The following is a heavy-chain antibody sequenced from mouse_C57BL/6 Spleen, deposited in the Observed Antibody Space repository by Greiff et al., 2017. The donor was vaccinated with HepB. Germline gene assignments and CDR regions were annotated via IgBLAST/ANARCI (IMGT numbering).Heavy chain of an antibody. D-gene: IGHD1-1*01. CDR3: ARAHYYGSRNYFDY. Sequence: EVNVVESEGGLVQPGSSMKLSCTASGFTFSDYYMAWVRQVPEKGLEWVANINYDGSSTYYLDSLKSRFIISRDNAKNILYLQMSSLKSEDTATYYCARAHYYGSRNYFDYWGQGTTLTVSS. J-gene: IGHJ2*01. V-gene: IGHV5-16*01. CDR2: INYDGSST. CDR1: GFTFSDYY.